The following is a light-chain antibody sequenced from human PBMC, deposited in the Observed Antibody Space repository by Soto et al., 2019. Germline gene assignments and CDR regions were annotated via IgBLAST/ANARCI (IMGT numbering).Light chain of an antibody. CDR3: QQYGSSPPT. J-gene: IGKJ2*01. CDR1: QSVSSHY. V-gene: IGKV3-20*01. CDR2: GAS. Sequence: EIVLTQSPGTLSLSPGERATLSCRASQSVSSHYVSWYQQKPGQAPRLLIYGASSRATVIPDRFSGSGSGTDFTLTISRLQPEDFAVYYCQQYGSSPPTFGQGTKLEIK.